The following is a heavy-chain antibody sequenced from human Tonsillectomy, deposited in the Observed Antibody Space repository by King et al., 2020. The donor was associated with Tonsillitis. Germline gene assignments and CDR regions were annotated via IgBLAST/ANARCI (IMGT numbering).Heavy chain of an antibody. V-gene: IGHV1-8*01. J-gene: IGHJ3*02. D-gene: IGHD3-3*01. CDR3: ARARRGYDFWSSYYTGALDI. CDR2: MNPNTGNT. Sequence: QLVQSGAEAKKPGASVKVSCKASGYTFTSYDINWVRQATGQGLEWMGWMNPNTGNTGYAQKFQGRVSMTRNTSISTAYMELSSLRSEDTAVYYCARARRGYDFWSSYYTGALDIWGQGTMVTVSS. CDR1: GYTFTSYD.